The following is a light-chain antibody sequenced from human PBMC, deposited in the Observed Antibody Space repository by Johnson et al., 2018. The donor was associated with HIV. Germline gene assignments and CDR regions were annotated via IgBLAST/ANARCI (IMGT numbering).Light chain of an antibody. V-gene: IGLV1-51*02. CDR3: GTWDSSLSAHYV. CDR1: SSNIGNNY. Sequence: QPVLTQPPSVSAAPGQKVTISCSGSSSNIGNNYVSWYQQLPGTAPKLLIYENNKRPSGIPDRFSGSKSGTSATLGITGLQTGDEADYYCGTWDSSLSAHYVFGTGTKVTVL. J-gene: IGLJ1*01. CDR2: ENN.